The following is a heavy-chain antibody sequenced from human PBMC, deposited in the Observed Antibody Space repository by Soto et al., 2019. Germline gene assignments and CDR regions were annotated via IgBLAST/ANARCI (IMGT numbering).Heavy chain of an antibody. CDR3: ARDRRDGYKRYFEF. Sequence: PSETLSLTCTVSGGSISSYYWSWIRQPPGKGLEWIGYIYYSGSTNYNPSLKSRVTISVDTSKNQFSLKLSSVAAAGTAVYYCARDRRDGYKRYFEFWGQGNQVTVSS. CDR2: IYYSGST. CDR1: GGSISSYY. V-gene: IGHV4-59*01. D-gene: IGHD5-12*01. J-gene: IGHJ4*02.